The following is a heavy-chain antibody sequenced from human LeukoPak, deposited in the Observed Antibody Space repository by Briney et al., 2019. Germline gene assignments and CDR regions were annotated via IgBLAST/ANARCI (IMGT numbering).Heavy chain of an antibody. CDR1: GFTVSNNY. CDR2: IYSGGST. CDR3: ARDVGATADY. V-gene: IGHV3-53*01. D-gene: IGHD1-26*01. Sequence: GGSLRLSCAAFGFTVSNNYMSWVRQAPGKGLEWVSVIYSGGSTYYADSVKGRFTISRDNSKNTLYLQMNSLRAEDTAVYYCARDVGATADYWGQGTLVTVSS. J-gene: IGHJ4*02.